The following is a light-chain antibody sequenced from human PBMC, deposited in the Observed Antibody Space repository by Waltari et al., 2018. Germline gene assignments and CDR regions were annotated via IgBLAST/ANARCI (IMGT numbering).Light chain of an antibody. V-gene: IGLV3-21*04. CDR1: NIGSKS. CDR2: YDS. CDR3: LVVHSTTDHHGV. J-gene: IGLJ2*01. Sequence: SYVVTQSPSVSVAPGETARITCGGANIGSKSVNWYQQRPGQAPVLVISYDSDRPAGIPDRVSGSNSGNTATLTISWVEADDEADDYCLVVHSTTDHHGVFGGGTKLTVL.